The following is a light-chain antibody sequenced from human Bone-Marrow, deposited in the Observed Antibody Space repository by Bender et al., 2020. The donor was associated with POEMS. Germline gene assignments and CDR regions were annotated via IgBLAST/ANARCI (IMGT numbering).Light chain of an antibody. CDR3: FSNAGSSV. V-gene: IGLV2-23*01. CDR1: SINVGTYKL. Sequence: QSSLTQPASVSGSPGQSITISCTRTSINVGTYKLVSWYQHHPGKAPKLIIYEDTKLPSGVSNRFSGSKSGSTASLTISGLQTEDEADYYCFSNAGSSVFGSGTKVTVL. J-gene: IGLJ1*01. CDR2: EDT.